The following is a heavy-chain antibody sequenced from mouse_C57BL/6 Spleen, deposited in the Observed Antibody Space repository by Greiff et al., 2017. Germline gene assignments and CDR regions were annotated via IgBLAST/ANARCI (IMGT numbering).Heavy chain of an antibody. Sequence: QVQLQQPGAELVRPGSSVKLSCKASGYTFTSYWMHWVKQRPIQGLEWIGNIDPSDSETHYNQKFKDKATLTVDKSSSTAYMQLSSLTSEDSAVYYCASLYYYGSSLYYFDYWGQGTTLTVSS. CDR1: GYTFTSYW. CDR2: IDPSDSET. V-gene: IGHV1-52*01. D-gene: IGHD1-1*01. CDR3: ASLYYYGSSLYYFDY. J-gene: IGHJ2*01.